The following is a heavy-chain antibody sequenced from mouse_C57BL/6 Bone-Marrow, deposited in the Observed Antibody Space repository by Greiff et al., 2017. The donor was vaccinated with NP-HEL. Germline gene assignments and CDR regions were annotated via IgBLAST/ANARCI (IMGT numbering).Heavy chain of an antibody. Sequence: EVKLVESVGDLVKPGGSLKLSCAASGFTFSSYGMSWVRQTPDKRLEWVATISRGGSYTYYPDSVKGRFTISRDNAKNTLYLQMSSLKSEDTAMYYCARPIYYDCDGFAYWGQGTLVTVSA. V-gene: IGHV5-6*01. CDR3: ARPIYYDCDGFAY. J-gene: IGHJ3*01. CDR1: GFTFSSYG. CDR2: ISRGGSYT. D-gene: IGHD2-4*01.